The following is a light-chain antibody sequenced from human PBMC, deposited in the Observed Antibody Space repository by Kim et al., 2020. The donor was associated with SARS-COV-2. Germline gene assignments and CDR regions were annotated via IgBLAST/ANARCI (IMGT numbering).Light chain of an antibody. Sequence: ATINCKSSQSVLHTSHNKNYLAWYQQKPGQPPKLLIYWASTRESGVPDRFSGSGSGTDFTLTISRLEPEDFAVYYCQQYGMTPPYTFGRGTKLEI. J-gene: IGKJ2*01. CDR3: QQYGMTPPYT. V-gene: IGKV4-1*01. CDR2: WAS. CDR1: QSVLHTSHNKNY.